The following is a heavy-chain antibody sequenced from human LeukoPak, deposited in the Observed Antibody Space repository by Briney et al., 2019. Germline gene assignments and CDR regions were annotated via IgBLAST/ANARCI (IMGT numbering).Heavy chain of an antibody. J-gene: IGHJ4*02. CDR1: GYTFTGYY. CDR3: ASHRDGYNYRQLDY. CDR2: INPNSGGT. D-gene: IGHD5-24*01. V-gene: IGHV1-2*02. Sequence: ASVKVCCKASGYTFTGYYMHWVRQAPGQGLEWMGWINPNSGGTNYAQKFQGRVTMTRDTSISTAYMELSRLRSDDTAVYYCASHRDGYNYRQLDYWGQGTLVTVSS.